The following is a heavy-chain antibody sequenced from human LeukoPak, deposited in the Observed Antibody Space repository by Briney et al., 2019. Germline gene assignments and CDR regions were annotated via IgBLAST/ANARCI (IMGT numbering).Heavy chain of an antibody. CDR1: GYTFTSNG. CDR3: ARVALGKYYYYYGMDV. V-gene: IGHV1-18*01. D-gene: IGHD7-27*01. CDR2: ICAYNGNT. Sequence: ASLKVSCTASGYTFTSNGISCVRQGPGQGLEWIGWICAYNGNTNYAQKLQGRVTMTTDTSTSTAYMELRSLRSDDTAVYYCARVALGKYYYYYGMDVWGQGTTVTVSS. J-gene: IGHJ6*02.